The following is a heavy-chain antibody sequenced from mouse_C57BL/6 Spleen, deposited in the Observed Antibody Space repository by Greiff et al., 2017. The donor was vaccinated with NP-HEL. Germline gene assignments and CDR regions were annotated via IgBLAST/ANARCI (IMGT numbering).Heavy chain of an antibody. V-gene: IGHV14-4*01. D-gene: IGHD4-1*02. CDR3: TTSPNWAPFDY. J-gene: IGHJ2*01. Sequence: VQLQQSGAELVRPGASVKLSCTASGFNIKDDYMHWVKQRPEQGLEWIGWIDPENGDTEYASKFQGKATITADTSSNTAYLQLSSLTSEETAVYYCTTSPNWAPFDYWGQGTTLTVSS. CDR1: GFNIKDDY. CDR2: IDPENGDT.